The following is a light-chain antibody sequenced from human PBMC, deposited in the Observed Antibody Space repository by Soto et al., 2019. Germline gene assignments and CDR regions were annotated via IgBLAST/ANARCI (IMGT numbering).Light chain of an antibody. J-gene: IGLJ1*01. CDR1: SSNIGAGYD. CDR3: QSHDSSLSGSKV. CDR2: RNS. Sequence: QPVLTQPPSVSGAPGQRVTISCTGSSSNIGAGYDVHWYQQLPGTAPKLLISRNSNRPSGVPDRFSGSKSGTSASLAITGLQAEDEADYYCQSHDSSLSGSKVFGTGTKLTVL. V-gene: IGLV1-40*01.